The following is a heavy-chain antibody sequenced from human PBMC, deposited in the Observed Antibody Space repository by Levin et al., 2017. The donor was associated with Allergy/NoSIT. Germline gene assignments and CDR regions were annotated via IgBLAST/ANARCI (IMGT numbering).Heavy chain of an antibody. CDR3: AKGSPPGYSYGANWFDP. CDR2: ISWNSGSI. CDR1: GFTFDDYA. Sequence: GGSLRLSCAASGFTFDDYAMHWVRQAPGKGLEWVSGISWNSGSIGYADSVKGRFTISRDNAKNSLYLQMNSLRAEDTALYYCAKGSPPGYSYGANWFDPWGQGTLVTVSS. J-gene: IGHJ5*02. D-gene: IGHD5-18*01. V-gene: IGHV3-9*01.